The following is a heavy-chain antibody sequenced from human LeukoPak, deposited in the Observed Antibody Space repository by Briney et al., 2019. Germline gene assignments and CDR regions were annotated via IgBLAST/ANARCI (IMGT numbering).Heavy chain of an antibody. Sequence: PSGTLSLTCAVSGGSISSSNWWSWVRQPPGKGLEWIGEIYHSGSTNYNPSLKSRVTISVDKSKNQFSLKLSSVTAADTAVYYCARPFGESLIASSIDAFDIWGQGTMVTVSS. J-gene: IGHJ3*02. V-gene: IGHV4-4*02. D-gene: IGHD3-10*01. CDR3: ARPFGESLIASSIDAFDI. CDR2: IYHSGST. CDR1: GGSISSSNW.